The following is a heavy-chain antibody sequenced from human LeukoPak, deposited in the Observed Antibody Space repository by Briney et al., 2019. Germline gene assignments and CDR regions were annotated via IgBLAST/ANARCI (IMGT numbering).Heavy chain of an antibody. J-gene: IGHJ4*02. D-gene: IGHD3-10*01. CDR3: AKEKERSYYYGSGGDY. V-gene: IGHV3-21*01. Sequence: GGSLRLSCAASGFTFSSYSMNWVRQAPGKGLEWVSSISSSSSYIYYADSVKGRFTISRDNAKNSLYLQMNSLRAEDTAVYYCAKEKERSYYYGSGGDYWGQGTLVTVSS. CDR2: ISSSSSYI. CDR1: GFTFSSYS.